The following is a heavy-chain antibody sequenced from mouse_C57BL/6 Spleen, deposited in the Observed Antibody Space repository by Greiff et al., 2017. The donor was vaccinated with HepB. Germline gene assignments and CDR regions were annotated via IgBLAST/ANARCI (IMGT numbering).Heavy chain of an antibody. V-gene: IGHV1-55*01. J-gene: IGHJ1*03. Sequence: QVQLQQPGAELVKPGASVKMSCKASGYTFTSYWITWVKQRPGQGLEWIGDIYPGSGSTNYNEKFKSKATLTVDTSSSTAYMQLSSLTSEDSAVYYCARVYGSSPYWYFDVWGTGTTVTVSS. CDR2: IYPGSGST. CDR3: ARVYGSSPYWYFDV. CDR1: GYTFTSYW. D-gene: IGHD1-1*01.